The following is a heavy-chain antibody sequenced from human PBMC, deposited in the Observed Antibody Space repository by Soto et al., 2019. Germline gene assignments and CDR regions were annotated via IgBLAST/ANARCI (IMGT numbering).Heavy chain of an antibody. CDR2: ISAHNGNT. CDR3: ARGRYGDY. V-gene: IGHV1-18*01. J-gene: IGHJ4*02. Sequence: QVHLVQSGAEVKKPGASVKVSCQGSGYAFTTYGITWVRQAPGQGLEWMGWISAHNGNTNYAQKLQGRVTVTRDTYTSTAYMELRSLRYDVTAVYYCARGRYGDYWGQGALVTVSS. D-gene: IGHD1-1*01. CDR1: GYAFTTYG.